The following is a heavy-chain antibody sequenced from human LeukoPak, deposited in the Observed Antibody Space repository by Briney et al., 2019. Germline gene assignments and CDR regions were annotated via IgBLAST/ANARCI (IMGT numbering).Heavy chain of an antibody. CDR2: IRRKTDGETT. CDR3: AKDGGLWVSAHWGDS. V-gene: IGHV3-15*01. Sequence: GGSLRLSWAASGFTFSSYSMNWVRQVPGKGLEWVGRIRRKTDGETTDHAAPVKGRFTISRDDSKNTLYLQMNSLKTEDTAVYYCAKDGGLWVSAHWGDSWGRGTLVTVSS. CDR1: GFTFSSYS. J-gene: IGHJ4*02. D-gene: IGHD7-27*01.